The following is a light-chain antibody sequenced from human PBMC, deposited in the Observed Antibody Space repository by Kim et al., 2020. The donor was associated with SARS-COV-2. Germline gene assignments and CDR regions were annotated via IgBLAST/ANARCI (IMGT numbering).Light chain of an antibody. CDR1: SSDVGGYNY. CDR2: DVS. J-gene: IGLJ3*02. CDR3: SSYTSSSTSWV. Sequence: QSALTQPASVSGSPGQSITISCTGTSSDVGGYNYVSWYQQHPGKAPKLMIYDVSKRPSGVSNRFSGSKSGNTASLTISGPQAEDEADYYCSSYTSSSTSWVFGGGTK. V-gene: IGLV2-14*01.